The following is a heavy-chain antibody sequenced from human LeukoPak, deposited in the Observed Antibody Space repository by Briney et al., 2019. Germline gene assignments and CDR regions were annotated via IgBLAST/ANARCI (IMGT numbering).Heavy chain of an antibody. V-gene: IGHV4-30-2*01. CDR2: IYHSGST. Sequence: SQTLSLTCAVSGGSISSGGYSRSWIRQPPGKGLEWIGYIYHSGSTYYNPSLKSRVTISVDRSKNQFSLKLSSVTAADTAVYYCARVRYYDSSGYPRTDWYFDLWGRGTLVTVSS. CDR1: GGSISSGGYS. CDR3: ARVRYYDSSGYPRTDWYFDL. D-gene: IGHD3-22*01. J-gene: IGHJ2*01.